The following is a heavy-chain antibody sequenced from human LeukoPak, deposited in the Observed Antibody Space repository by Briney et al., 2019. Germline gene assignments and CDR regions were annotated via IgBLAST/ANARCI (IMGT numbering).Heavy chain of an antibody. CDR2: IHYTGST. Sequence: KPSETLSLTCTVSGGSISSYYWSWIRQPPGKGLEWIGYIHYTGSTNYNPSLKSRVTISIDTSKNEFSLKLSSVTAADTAVYYCARGTCSNGVCYRYGEGFHYWGQGTLVTGSS. J-gene: IGHJ4*02. CDR3: ARGTCSNGVCYRYGEGFHY. D-gene: IGHD2-8*01. V-gene: IGHV4-59*01. CDR1: GGSISSYY.